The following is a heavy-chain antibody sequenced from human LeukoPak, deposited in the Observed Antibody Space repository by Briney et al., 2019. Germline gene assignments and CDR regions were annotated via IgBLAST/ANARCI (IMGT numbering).Heavy chain of an antibody. J-gene: IGHJ5*02. Sequence: SETLSLTCTVSGGSISSSSYYWGWIRQPPGKGLEWIGNIYPTGSTYYNPSLKSRVTISVDTSKNQFSLKVSSVSAADTAVYYCARGGYYGSGNDFRFDPWGQGTLVTVSS. CDR1: GGSISSSSYY. D-gene: IGHD3-10*01. CDR3: ARGGYYGSGNDFRFDP. CDR2: IYPTGST. V-gene: IGHV4-39*07.